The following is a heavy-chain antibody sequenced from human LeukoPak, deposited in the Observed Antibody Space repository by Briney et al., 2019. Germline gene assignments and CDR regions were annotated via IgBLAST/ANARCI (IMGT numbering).Heavy chain of an antibody. D-gene: IGHD3-22*01. CDR1: GGSFSCYY. J-gene: IGHJ4*02. CDR3: ARDQYYYDSSGYYRLDY. V-gene: IGHV4-34*01. CDR2: INHSGST. Sequence: SETLSLTCAVYGGSFSCYYWSWIRQPPGKGLEWIGEINHSGSTNYNPSLKSRVTISVDTSKNQFSLKLSSVTAADTAVYYCARDQYYYDSSGYYRLDYWGQGTLVTVSS.